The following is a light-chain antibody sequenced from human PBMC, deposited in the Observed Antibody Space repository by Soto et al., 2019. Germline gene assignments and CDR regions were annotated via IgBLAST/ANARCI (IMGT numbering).Light chain of an antibody. V-gene: IGLV2-14*03. CDR2: DVS. CDR3: CSRTSTSTRV. CDR1: SSDIGGYNH. J-gene: IGLJ2*01. Sequence: QSALTQPASVSGSPGQSITISCTGTSSDIGGYNHVSWYQHHPGKAPKVLIYDVSRRPSEVSDRFSGSKSGNTASLTISGLQADDDADYYCCSRTSTSTRVFGGGTKLTVL.